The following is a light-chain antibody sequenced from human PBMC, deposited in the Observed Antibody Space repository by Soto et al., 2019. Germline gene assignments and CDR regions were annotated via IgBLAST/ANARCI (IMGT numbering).Light chain of an antibody. J-gene: IGLJ1*01. CDR3: SSYRSSSTRV. CDR1: SSDVGAYDY. CDR2: EVS. Sequence: QSVLTQPASVSGSPGQSITISCTGTSSDVGAYDYVSWYQQHPDKAPKLMIYEVSNRPSGVSNRFSGSKSVNTATLTISGLKTEDEGDYYCSSYRSSSTRVCETGTRVTAL. V-gene: IGLV2-14*03.